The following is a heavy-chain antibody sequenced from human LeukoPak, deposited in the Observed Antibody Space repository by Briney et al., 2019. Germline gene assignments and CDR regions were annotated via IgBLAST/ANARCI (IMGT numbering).Heavy chain of an antibody. CDR1: GGTFSSYA. J-gene: IGHJ4*02. Sequence: SVKVSCKASGGTFSSYAISWVRQAPGQGLEWMGGIIPIFGTANYAQKFQGRVTITADESTSTAYMELSSLRSEDTAVYYCAPLDRYCSSTSCSDYWGQGTLVTVSS. D-gene: IGHD2-2*01. CDR3: APLDRYCSSTSCSDY. V-gene: IGHV1-69*13. CDR2: IIPIFGTA.